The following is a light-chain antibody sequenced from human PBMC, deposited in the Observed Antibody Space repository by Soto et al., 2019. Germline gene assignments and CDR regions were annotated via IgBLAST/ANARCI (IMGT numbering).Light chain of an antibody. CDR2: ESS. CDR1: SGDVGTYNL. CDR3: CSFAHRSTLV. J-gene: IGLJ3*02. V-gene: IGLV2-23*01. Sequence: QSALTQPASVSGSPGQSITISCTGTSGDVGTYNLVSWYQQHPGKAPQLMIYESSKRPSGVSNRFSGSRSGNTASLTISGFQAEYEAYYYFCSFAHRSTLVFGGGTKLTVL.